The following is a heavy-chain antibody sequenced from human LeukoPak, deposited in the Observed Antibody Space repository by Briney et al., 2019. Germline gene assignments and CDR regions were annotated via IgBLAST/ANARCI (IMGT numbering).Heavy chain of an antibody. CDR1: GITLSNYG. CDR2: ISGSGGGT. D-gene: IGHD3-22*01. Sequence: PGGSLRLSCAVSGITLSNYGMSWVRQAPGKGPEWVAGISGSGGGTNYADSVKGRFTISRDSPKNTLYLQMNGLRAEDTAVYFCAKRGVVIRVILVGFHKEAYYFDSWGQGALATVSS. V-gene: IGHV3-23*01. J-gene: IGHJ4*02. CDR3: AKRGVVIRVILVGFHKEAYYFDS.